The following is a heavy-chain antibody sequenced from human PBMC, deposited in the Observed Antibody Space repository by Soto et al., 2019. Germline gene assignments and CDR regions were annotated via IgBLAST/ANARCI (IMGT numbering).Heavy chain of an antibody. CDR1: GFTFSSYS. CDR3: ARDVLYDYIWGSYRHDAFDI. D-gene: IGHD3-16*02. Sequence: EVQLVESGGGLVQPGGSLRLSCAASGFTFSSYSMYWVRQAPGKGLEWVSYISSSSSTIYYADSVKGRFTISRDNAKNSRYLQMNSLRAEDTAVYYCARDVLYDYIWGSYRHDAFDIWGQGTMVTVSS. CDR2: ISSSSSTI. J-gene: IGHJ3*02. V-gene: IGHV3-48*01.